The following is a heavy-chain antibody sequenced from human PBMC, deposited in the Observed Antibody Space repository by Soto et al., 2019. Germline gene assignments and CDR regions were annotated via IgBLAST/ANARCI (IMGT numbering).Heavy chain of an antibody. J-gene: IGHJ4*02. D-gene: IGHD6-19*01. V-gene: IGHV3-30*18. CDR3: AKGGRQWLVTSDFNY. CDR1: GFTFSDYA. CDR2: VSHDGRNK. Sequence: VPLVESGGGVVQPGRSLRLSCAASGFTFSDYAMHWVRQAPGKGLEWVAVVSHDGRNKHYADSMKGRFTSSRDSSKNTVSLEMTSLRAEDTAVYYCAKGGRQWLVTSDFNYWGQGALVTVSS.